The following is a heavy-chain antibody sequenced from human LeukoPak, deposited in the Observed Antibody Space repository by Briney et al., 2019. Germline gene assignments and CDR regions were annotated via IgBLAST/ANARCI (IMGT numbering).Heavy chain of an antibody. V-gene: IGHV3-23*01. Sequence: GGSLRLSCAASGFTFSSYAMSWVRQAPGKGLEWVSAISGSGGSTYYADSVKGRFTISRDNSKNTLYLQMNSLRAEDTAVYYCAKGYPINYYDSSGPGYWGRGTLVTVSS. D-gene: IGHD3-22*01. CDR2: ISGSGGST. J-gene: IGHJ4*02. CDR1: GFTFSSYA. CDR3: AKGYPINYYDSSGPGY.